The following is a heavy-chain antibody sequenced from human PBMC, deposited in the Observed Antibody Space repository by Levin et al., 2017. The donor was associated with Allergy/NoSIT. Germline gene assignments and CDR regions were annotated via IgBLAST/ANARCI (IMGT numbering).Heavy chain of an antibody. CDR1: GFTFGSYA. CDR2: ISGTGGST. J-gene: IGHJ4*02. Sequence: GGSLRLSCAASGFTFGSYAMTWVRQAPGKGLEWVSAISGTGGSTYYADSVKGRFSISRDKSKKTLYLRMNSLRAEDTAVYYCAKASFSVITSAHLDSWGQGTLVTVSS. CDR3: AKASFSVITSAHLDS. V-gene: IGHV3-23*01. D-gene: IGHD2/OR15-2a*01.